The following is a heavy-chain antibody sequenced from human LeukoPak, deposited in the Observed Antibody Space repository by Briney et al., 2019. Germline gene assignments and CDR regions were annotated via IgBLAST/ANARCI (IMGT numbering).Heavy chain of an antibody. J-gene: IGHJ3*02. CDR1: GLTFTNYA. Sequence: PGGSLRLSCAASGLTFTNYAMTWVRQAPGKGPEWVSTITGGGTSTYYADSVKGRFTISRDISKNTLYLHMNSLRADDTALYYCAKARYGTGTYSAFDIWGQGTMVTVSS. CDR3: AKARYGTGTYSAFDI. V-gene: IGHV3-23*01. D-gene: IGHD3-10*01. CDR2: ITGGGTST.